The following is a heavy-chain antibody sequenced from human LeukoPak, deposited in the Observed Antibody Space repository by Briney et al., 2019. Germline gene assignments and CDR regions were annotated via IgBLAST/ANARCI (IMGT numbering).Heavy chain of an antibody. CDR1: GFTFDDYA. CDR2: ISWNSGSI. D-gene: IGHD2-15*01. Sequence: PGGSLRLSCAASGFTFDDYAMHWVRQAPGKGLEWVSGISWNSGSIGYADSVKGRFTISRDNAKNSLYLQMNSLRAEDTAVYYCARDELYCSGGSCYSSDYWGQGTLVTVSS. J-gene: IGHJ4*02. V-gene: IGHV3-9*01. CDR3: ARDELYCSGGSCYSSDY.